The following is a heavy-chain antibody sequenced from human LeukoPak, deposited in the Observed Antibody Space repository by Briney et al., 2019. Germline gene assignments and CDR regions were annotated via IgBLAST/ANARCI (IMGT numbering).Heavy chain of an antibody. Sequence: SGTLSLTCAVSGGSISSSNWWSWVRQPPGKGLEWIGEIYHSGSTNYNPSLKSRVTISVDKSKNQFSLRMSSVTAADTAVYYCARAKRGYTYGSQKSNWYLDLWGRGTLVTVSS. V-gene: IGHV4-4*02. CDR3: ARAKRGYTYGSQKSNWYLDL. CDR1: GGSISSSNW. CDR2: IYHSGST. J-gene: IGHJ2*01. D-gene: IGHD5-18*01.